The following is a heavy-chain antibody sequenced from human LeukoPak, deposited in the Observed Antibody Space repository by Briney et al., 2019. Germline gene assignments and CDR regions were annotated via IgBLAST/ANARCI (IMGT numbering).Heavy chain of an antibody. Sequence: GGSLRLSCAASGFTFSSYEMNWVRQAPGKGLKWVSYISSSGSTIYYADSVKGRFTISRDNAKNSLYLQMNSLRAEDTAVYYCARDYYGSGSYYLGDYWGQGTLVTVSS. CDR3: ARDYYGSGSYYLGDY. V-gene: IGHV3-48*03. CDR2: ISSSGSTI. D-gene: IGHD3-10*01. CDR1: GFTFSSYE. J-gene: IGHJ4*02.